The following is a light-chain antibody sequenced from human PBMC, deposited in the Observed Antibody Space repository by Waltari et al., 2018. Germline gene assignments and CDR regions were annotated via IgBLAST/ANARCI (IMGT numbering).Light chain of an antibody. Sequence: QTVVTQDPSLTFSPGGTVTLTCASSTGPVTSGHYQTWFQQKPGQAPRALIYSTNYKHSWTPARFSGSLLGGKAALTLSGVQPEDEADYYCLLFYTDPQWVFGGGTRLTVL. J-gene: IGLJ3*02. CDR1: TGPVTSGHY. CDR2: STN. V-gene: IGLV7-43*01. CDR3: LLFYTDPQWV.